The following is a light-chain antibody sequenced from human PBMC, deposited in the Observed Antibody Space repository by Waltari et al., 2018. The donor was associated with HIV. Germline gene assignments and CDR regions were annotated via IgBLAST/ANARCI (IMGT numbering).Light chain of an antibody. CDR1: SSDVGSYTL. V-gene: IGLV2-14*02. CDR3: SSYTSSSTVV. J-gene: IGLJ2*01. Sequence: QSALTQPASVSGSPGQSITISCTGTSSDVGSYTLVSWYQQHPGKAPKLMIYEVSNRPSGVSNRFSGSKSGNTASLTISGLQAEVEADYYCSSYTSSSTVVFGGGTKLTVL. CDR2: EVS.